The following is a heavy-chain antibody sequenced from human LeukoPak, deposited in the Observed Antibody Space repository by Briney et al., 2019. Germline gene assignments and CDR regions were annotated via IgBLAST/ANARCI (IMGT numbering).Heavy chain of an antibody. V-gene: IGHV1-69*05. CDR2: IIPIPGSA. CDR1: GGTLSRCA. CDR3: AFGPLGDLLTAYFDS. Sequence: SVKVSCKASGGTLSRCAVSWVRKAPGQGLEWMGGIIPIPGSANYAQKFQGRVTLTMDEYTTTAFMDLRSLTSDDTAVYYCAFGPLGDLLTAYFDSWGQGTLVTVSS. J-gene: IGHJ4*02. D-gene: IGHD3-9*01.